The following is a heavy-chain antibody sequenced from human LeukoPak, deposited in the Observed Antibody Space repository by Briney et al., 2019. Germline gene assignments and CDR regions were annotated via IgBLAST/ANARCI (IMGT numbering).Heavy chain of an antibody. J-gene: IGHJ6*02. CDR1: GFTVSSNY. CDR2: IYSSGST. Sequence: GGSLRLSCAASGFTVSSNYMSWVRQAPGKGLEWVSVIYSSGSTYYTDSVKGRFTISRDNSKNTLYLRMNSLRAEDTAVYYCAREMYYDILTGYYPYYYYGMDVWGQGTTVTVSS. CDR3: AREMYYDILTGYYPYYYYGMDV. D-gene: IGHD3-9*01. V-gene: IGHV3-66*01.